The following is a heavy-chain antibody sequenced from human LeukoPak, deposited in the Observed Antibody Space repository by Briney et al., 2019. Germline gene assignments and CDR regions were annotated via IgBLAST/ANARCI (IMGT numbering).Heavy chain of an antibody. V-gene: IGHV1-46*01. CDR2: ISPSGGST. J-gene: IGHJ4*02. CDR3: ARGVAGSSGLLYYFDY. Sequence: ASVKVSCKAFGYTFTSNYMHWVRQAPGQGPEWMGVISPSGGSTTYAQKFQGRVTLTRDMSTSTDYLELSSLRSEDTAVYYCARGVAGSSGLLYYFDYWGQGALVIVSS. D-gene: IGHD6-25*01. CDR1: GYTFTSNY.